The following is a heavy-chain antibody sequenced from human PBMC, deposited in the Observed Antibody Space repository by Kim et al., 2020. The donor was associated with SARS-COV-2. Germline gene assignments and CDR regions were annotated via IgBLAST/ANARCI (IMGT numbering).Heavy chain of an antibody. V-gene: IGHV1-3*01. Sequence: ASVKVSCKASGYTFINYAVHWVRQAPGQRLEWMGWINAGNGNTKYSQKFQGRVTITRDTSASTAQMQLSSLRSEDTAVYYCARGVGQWVVVARGAFDIWGQGTMVTVSS. D-gene: IGHD2-15*01. CDR3: ARGVGQWVVVARGAFDI. CDR2: INAGNGNT. CDR1: GYTFINYA. J-gene: IGHJ3*02.